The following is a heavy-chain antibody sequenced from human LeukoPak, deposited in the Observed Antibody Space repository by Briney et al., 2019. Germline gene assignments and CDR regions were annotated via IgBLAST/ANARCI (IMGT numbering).Heavy chain of an antibody. D-gene: IGHD3-16*02. CDR3: AREGRGSFYDYVWGSYRYRKEDYFDY. V-gene: IGHV4-39*02. CDR2: INYSGNT. J-gene: IGHJ4*02. Sequence: SETLSLTCTVSGGSISSSSYYWGWIRQPPGKGLEWIGSINYSGNTYDNPSLKSRATISVDTSKNQFSLKLSSVTAADTAVYYCAREGRGSFYDYVWGSYRYRKEDYFDYWGQGTLVTVSS. CDR1: GGSISSSSYY.